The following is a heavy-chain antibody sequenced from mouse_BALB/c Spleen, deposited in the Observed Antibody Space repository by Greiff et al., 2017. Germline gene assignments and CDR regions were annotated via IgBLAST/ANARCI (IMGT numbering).Heavy chain of an antibody. V-gene: IGHV2-5-1*01. CDR3: AKTVLRPYYAMDY. J-gene: IGHJ4*01. CDR1: GFSLTSYG. D-gene: IGHD1-2*01. CDR2: IWRGGST. Sequence: QVQLQQSGPSLVQPSQSLSITCTVSGFSLTSYGVHWVRQSPGKGLEWLGVIWRGGSTDYNAAFMSRLSITKDNSKSQVFFKMNSLQADDTAIYYCAKTVLRPYYAMDYWGQGTSVTVSS.